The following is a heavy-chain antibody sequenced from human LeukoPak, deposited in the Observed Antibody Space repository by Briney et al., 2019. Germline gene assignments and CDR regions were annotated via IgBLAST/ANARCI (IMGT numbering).Heavy chain of an antibody. Sequence: SETLSLTCTVSGGSISSGNYYWSWIRQPPGKGLEWIGYIYYSGSTNYNPSLKSRVTISADTSKNQFSLKLRSVTAADTAVYYCARTSIAAADIDYWGQGTLVTVSS. D-gene: IGHD6-13*01. CDR3: ARTSIAAADIDY. J-gene: IGHJ4*02. CDR1: GGSISSGNYY. CDR2: IYYSGST. V-gene: IGHV4-61*01.